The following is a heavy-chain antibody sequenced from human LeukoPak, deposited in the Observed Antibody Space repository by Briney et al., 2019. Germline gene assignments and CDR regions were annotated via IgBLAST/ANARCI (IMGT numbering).Heavy chain of an antibody. CDR1: GGSISSSSYY. V-gene: IGHV4-39*07. J-gene: IGHJ6*03. CDR2: IYYSGST. Sequence: PSETLSLTCTVSGGSISSSSYYWGWIRQPPGKGLEWIGSIYYSGSTYYNPSLKSRVTISVDTSKNQFSLKLSPVTAADTAVYYCARVVYSSSWYYYYYYMDVWGKGTTVTVSS. CDR3: ARVVYSSSWYYYYYYMDV. D-gene: IGHD6-13*01.